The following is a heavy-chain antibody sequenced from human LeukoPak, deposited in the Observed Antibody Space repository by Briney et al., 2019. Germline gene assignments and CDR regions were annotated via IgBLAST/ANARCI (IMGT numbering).Heavy chain of an antibody. CDR3: ARVYGSGSYYNVIRAFDP. CDR2: INPNSGGT. D-gene: IGHD3-10*01. V-gene: IGHV1-2*02. J-gene: IGHJ5*02. CDR1: GYTFTGYY. Sequence: GASVTVSCKASGYTFTGYYMHWVRHAPGQGLEWMGWINPNSGGTNYARKFQGRVTMTRDTSISTAYMELSRLRSDDTAVYYCARVYGSGSYYNVIRAFDPWGQGTLVTVSS.